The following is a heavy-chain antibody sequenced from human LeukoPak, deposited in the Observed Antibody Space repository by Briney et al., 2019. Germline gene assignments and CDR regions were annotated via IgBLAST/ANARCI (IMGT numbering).Heavy chain of an antibody. CDR1: GGSFSGYY. V-gene: IGHV4-31*11. Sequence: PSETLSLTCAVYGGSFSGYYWSWIRQHPGKGLEWIGYIYYSGSTYYNPSLKSRVTISVDTSKNQFSLKLSSVTAADTAVYYCARVGVQSLAFDIWGQGTMVTVSS. CDR3: ARVGVQSLAFDI. D-gene: IGHD2-8*01. CDR2: IYYSGST. J-gene: IGHJ3*02.